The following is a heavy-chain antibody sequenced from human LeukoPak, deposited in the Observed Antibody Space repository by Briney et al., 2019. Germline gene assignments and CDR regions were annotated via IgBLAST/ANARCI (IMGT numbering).Heavy chain of an antibody. CDR1: GFTFSSYG. J-gene: IGHJ4*02. D-gene: IGHD5-18*01. CDR2: IWYDGSNK. CDR3: ARGLPSDTAMARDY. Sequence: GGSLRLSCAASGFTFSSYGMHWGRQAPGKGLEWEAVIWYDGSNKYYADSVTGRFTISRDNSKNTLYLQMNSLRAEDTAVYYCARGLPSDTAMARDYWGQGSLVTVSS. V-gene: IGHV3-33*01.